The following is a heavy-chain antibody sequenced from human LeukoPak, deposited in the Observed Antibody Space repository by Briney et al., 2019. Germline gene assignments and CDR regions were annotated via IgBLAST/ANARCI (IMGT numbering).Heavy chain of an antibody. CDR2: IYHSGST. CDR3: ARHTRLYSSGWYALDV. V-gene: IGHV4-38-2*02. D-gene: IGHD6-19*01. CDR1: GYSISSGYY. Sequence: SETLSLTCTVSGYSISSGYYWGWIRQPPGKGLEWIGSIYHSGSTYYNPPLKSRVTISVDTSKNQFSLKLSSVTAADTAVYYCARHTRLYSSGWYALDVWGKGTTVTVSS. J-gene: IGHJ6*04.